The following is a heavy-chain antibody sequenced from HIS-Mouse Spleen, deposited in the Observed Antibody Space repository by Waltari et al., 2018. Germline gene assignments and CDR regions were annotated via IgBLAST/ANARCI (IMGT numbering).Heavy chain of an antibody. Sequence: QLLDSGGGVVQPGRALRLSCEASGFTFSRCVIPWVRQAPGKGLEWVAVIWYDGSNKYYADSVKGRFTISRDNSKNTLYLQMNSLRAEDTAVYYCARYSSSSGVDYWGQGTLVTVSS. CDR2: IWYDGSNK. V-gene: IGHV3-33*01. D-gene: IGHD6-6*01. CDR3: ARYSSSSGVDY. CDR1: GFTFSRCV. J-gene: IGHJ4*02.